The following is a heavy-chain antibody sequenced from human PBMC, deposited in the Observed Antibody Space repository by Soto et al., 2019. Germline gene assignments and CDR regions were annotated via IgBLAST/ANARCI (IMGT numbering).Heavy chain of an antibody. Sequence: ASVKVCCKASGYTFTSYGMSWVRQAPGQGLEWMGWISAYNGNTNYAQKLQGRVTMTTDTSTSTAYMELRSLRSDDTAVYYCARDMGSDYYYYYMDVWGKGTTVTVSS. D-gene: IGHD1-26*01. CDR1: GYTFTSYG. CDR3: ARDMGSDYYYYYMDV. V-gene: IGHV1-18*01. CDR2: ISAYNGNT. J-gene: IGHJ6*03.